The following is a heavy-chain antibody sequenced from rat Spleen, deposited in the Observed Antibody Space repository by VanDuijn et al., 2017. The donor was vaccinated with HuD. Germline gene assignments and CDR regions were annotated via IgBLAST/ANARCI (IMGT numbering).Heavy chain of an antibody. CDR2: ISAGGDSS. CDR3: ARRHYGYTDYFDY. CDR1: GFTFSSFP. D-gene: IGHD1-11*01. Sequence: EVQLVESGGGLVQPGRSLKLSCAASGFTFSSFPMAWVRQAPKKGLEWVAYISAGGDSSYYRDSVKGRFTISRDNAKSTLSLQMDSLRSEDTATYYCARRHYGYTDYFDYWGQGVMVTVSS. V-gene: IGHV5-25*01. J-gene: IGHJ2*01.